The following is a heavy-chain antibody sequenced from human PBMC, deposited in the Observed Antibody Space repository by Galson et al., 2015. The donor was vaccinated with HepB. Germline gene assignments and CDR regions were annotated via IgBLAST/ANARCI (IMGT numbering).Heavy chain of an antibody. CDR1: GFTFTSSA. J-gene: IGHJ4*02. CDR2: IVVGSGNT. V-gene: IGHV1-58*02. D-gene: IGHD4-23*01. Sequence: SVKVSCKASGFTFTSSAMQWVRQARGQRLEWIGWIVVGSGNTNYAQKLQERVTITRDMSTSTAYMELSSLRSEDTAVYYCAADRGYGGKLVEYWGQGTLVTVSS. CDR3: AADRGYGGKLVEY.